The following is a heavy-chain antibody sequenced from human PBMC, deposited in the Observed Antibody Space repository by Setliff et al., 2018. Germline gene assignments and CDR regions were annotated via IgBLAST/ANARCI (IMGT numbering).Heavy chain of an antibody. V-gene: IGHV1-69*05. D-gene: IGHD3-22*01. CDR3: VREGVDSRSSTDYRYYMDV. CDR1: GGTFSSYG. J-gene: IGHJ6*03. Sequence: ASVKVSCKASGGTFSSYGISWVRQAPGQGLEWMGGTIPIFGTTDYAQKLRGRVTIITDESTSTAFMQLSSLRSEDTAVYYCVREGVDSRSSTDYRYYMDVWGKGTTVTVSS. CDR2: TIPIFGTT.